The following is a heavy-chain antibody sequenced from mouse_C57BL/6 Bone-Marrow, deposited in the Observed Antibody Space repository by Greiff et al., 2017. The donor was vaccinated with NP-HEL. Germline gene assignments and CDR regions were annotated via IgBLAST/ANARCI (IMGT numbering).Heavy chain of an antibody. Sequence: EVKLVESGGDLVKPVGSLKLSCAASGFTFSSYGMSWVRQTPDKRLEWVATISSGGSYTYYPDSVKGRFTISRDNAKNTLYLQMSSLKSEDTAMYYCARRGNWDEGYAMDYWGQGTSVTVSS. D-gene: IGHD4-1*01. J-gene: IGHJ4*01. V-gene: IGHV5-6*02. CDR1: GFTFSSYG. CDR2: ISSGGSYT. CDR3: ARRGNWDEGYAMDY.